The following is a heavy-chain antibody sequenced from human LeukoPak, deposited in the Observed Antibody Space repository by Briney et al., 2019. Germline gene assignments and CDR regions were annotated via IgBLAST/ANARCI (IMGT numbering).Heavy chain of an antibody. CDR1: GFTFSSYA. CDR2: ISSSGSTI. J-gene: IGHJ5*02. CDR3: ARDRIAVAGSWFDP. Sequence: GGSLRLSCAASGFTFSSYAMSWVRQAPGKGLEWVSYISSSGSTIYYADSVKGRFTISRDNAKNSLYLQMNSLRAEDTAVYYCARDRIAVAGSWFDPWGQGTLVTVSS. V-gene: IGHV3-48*04. D-gene: IGHD6-19*01.